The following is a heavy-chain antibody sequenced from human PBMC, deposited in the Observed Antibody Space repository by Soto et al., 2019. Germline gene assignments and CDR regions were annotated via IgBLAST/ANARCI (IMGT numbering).Heavy chain of an antibody. J-gene: IGHJ4*02. D-gene: IGHD6-25*01. Sequence: SETLCLTCTVAGGSISSYCWSWIRQPPGKGLEWIGYIYYSGSTNYNPSLKSRVTISVDTSKSQFSLNLSSVTAADTAVYYCARVGGRATYPYYFDYWGQGTLVTVSS. V-gene: IGHV4-59*01. CDR3: ARVGGRATYPYYFDY. CDR2: IYYSGST. CDR1: GGSISSYC.